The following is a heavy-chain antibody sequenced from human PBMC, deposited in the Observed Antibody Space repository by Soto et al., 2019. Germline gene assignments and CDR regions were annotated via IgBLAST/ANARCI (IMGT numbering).Heavy chain of an antibody. J-gene: IGHJ3*01. V-gene: IGHV4-39*02. CDR2: VSYSGTT. CDR3: ARRTGGYCSGGSCRTFDV. D-gene: IGHD2-15*01. CDR1: GGSISSNGYY. Sequence: KPSETLSLTCTVSGGSISSNGYYWGWIRQPPGKGLEWIGSVSYSGTTYSNPSLKSRVTMSVDTSQNRFSLRLSSVTAADTAVYHCARRTGGYCSGGSCRTFDVWGQGTMVTVSS.